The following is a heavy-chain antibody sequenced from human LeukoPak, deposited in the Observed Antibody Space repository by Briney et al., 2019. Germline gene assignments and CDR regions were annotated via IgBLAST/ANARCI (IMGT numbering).Heavy chain of an antibody. J-gene: IGHJ4*02. D-gene: IGHD2-8*01. CDR1: GFSFGAYI. CDR2: ISGSGGST. Sequence: GGSLRLSCVGSGFSFGAYIMNWVRQAPGKGLEWVSAISGSGGSTYYADSVKGRFTISRDNSKNTLYLQMNSLRAEDTAVYYCAAKYCTNGVCYNYWGQGTLVTVSS. V-gene: IGHV3-23*01. CDR3: AAKYCTNGVCYNY.